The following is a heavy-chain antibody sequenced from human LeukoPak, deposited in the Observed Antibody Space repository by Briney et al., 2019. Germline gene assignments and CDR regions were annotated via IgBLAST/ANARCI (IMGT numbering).Heavy chain of an antibody. CDR2: ISSSSSYI. V-gene: IGHV3-21*01. J-gene: IGHJ4*02. CDR1: GFTFSIYS. Sequence: PGGSLRHSCAASGFTFSIYSMNWVRQAAGKGLEGVASISSSSSYIHYADSVKGRFTISRDNAKNSLYLQMNSLRAEHTAVYYCARLREIPVFGVVTKSTSYFDYWGQGTLVTVSS. CDR3: ARLREIPVFGVVTKSTSYFDY. D-gene: IGHD3-3*01.